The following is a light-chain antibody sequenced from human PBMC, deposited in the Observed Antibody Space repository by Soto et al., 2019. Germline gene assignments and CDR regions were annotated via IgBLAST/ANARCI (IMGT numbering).Light chain of an antibody. Sequence: DIQMTQSPSTLSASVGDRVTITCRANQSISDWLAWYQQKPGKAPKLLIYDASNLESGVPSRFSGSGSGTEFTLTISSLQPDDFATYYCQQSNSSPLTFGGGTKMEIK. J-gene: IGKJ4*01. V-gene: IGKV1-5*01. CDR1: QSISDW. CDR2: DAS. CDR3: QQSNSSPLT.